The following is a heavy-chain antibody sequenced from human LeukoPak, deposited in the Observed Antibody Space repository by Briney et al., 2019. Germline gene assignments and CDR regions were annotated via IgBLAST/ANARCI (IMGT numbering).Heavy chain of an antibody. CDR3: AKGGIAVAGMSVYGMDV. Sequence: PGGSLRLSCAASGFTFSSYAMSWVRQAPGKGLEWVSAISGSGGSTYYADSVKVRFTISRDNSKNTLYLQMNSLRAEDTAVYYCAKGGIAVAGMSVYGMDVWGQGTTVTVSS. CDR1: GFTFSSYA. V-gene: IGHV3-23*01. J-gene: IGHJ6*02. CDR2: ISGSGGST. D-gene: IGHD6-19*01.